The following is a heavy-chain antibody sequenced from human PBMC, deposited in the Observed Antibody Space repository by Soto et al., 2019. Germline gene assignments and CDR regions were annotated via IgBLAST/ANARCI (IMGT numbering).Heavy chain of an antibody. CDR1: GFTFNTYD. J-gene: IGHJ5*02. D-gene: IGHD2-21*01. V-gene: IGHV3-21*01. Sequence: EVQLVESGGGLVKPGGSLRLSCAASGFTFNTYDMNWVRQAPGKGLEWVSSITTSSAYIYYADSLKGRITISRDNAKNSLFLQMNRLRAEDTGVYYCVRSGTARLLRHSWFDTWGQGTLVTVSS. CDR2: ITTSSAYI. CDR3: VRSGTARLLRHSWFDT.